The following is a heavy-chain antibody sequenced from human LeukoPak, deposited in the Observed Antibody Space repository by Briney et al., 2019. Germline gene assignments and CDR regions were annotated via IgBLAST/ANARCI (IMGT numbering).Heavy chain of an antibody. CDR3: AKSFRSTSLDY. CDR2: ISGSGDSA. CDR1: GFTFRSYG. J-gene: IGHJ4*02. V-gene: IGHV3-23*01. Sequence: GGSLRLSCAASGFTFRSYGMTWVRQAPGKGLEWVSAISGSGDSAYYADSVKGRFTISRDNSRNTLYLQMNSLRAGDTAVYYCAKSFRSTSLDYWGQGTLVTVSS. D-gene: IGHD2-2*01.